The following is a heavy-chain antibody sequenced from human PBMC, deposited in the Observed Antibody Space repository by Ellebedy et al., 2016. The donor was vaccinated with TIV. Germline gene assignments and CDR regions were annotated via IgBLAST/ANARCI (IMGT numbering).Heavy chain of an antibody. CDR2: IIPIFGTA. V-gene: IGHV1-69*13. J-gene: IGHJ4*02. CDR3: ARDEGAVATVY. CDR1: RGTFSSYA. Sequence: SVKVSXKASRGTFSSYAISWVRQAPGQGLEWMGGIIPIFGTANYAQKFQGRVTITADESTSTAYMELSSLRSEDTAVYYCARDEGAVATVYWGQGTLVTVSS. D-gene: IGHD5-12*01.